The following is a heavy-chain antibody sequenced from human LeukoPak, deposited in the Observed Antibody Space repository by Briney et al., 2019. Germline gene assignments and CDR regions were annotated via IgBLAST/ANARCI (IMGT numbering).Heavy chain of an antibody. CDR3: ARAGRYYYYMDV. CDR2: INHSGST. D-gene: IGHD1-14*01. Sequence: EASETLSLTCAVYGGSFSGYYWSWIRQPPGKGLERIGEINHSGSTNYNPSLKSRVTISVDTSKNQFSLKLSSVTAADTAVYYCARAGRYYYYMDVWGKGTTVTVSS. J-gene: IGHJ6*03. V-gene: IGHV4-34*01. CDR1: GGSFSGYY.